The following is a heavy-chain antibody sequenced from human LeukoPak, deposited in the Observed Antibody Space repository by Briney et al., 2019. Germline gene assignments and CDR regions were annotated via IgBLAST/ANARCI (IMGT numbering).Heavy chain of an antibody. J-gene: IGHJ6*02. CDR2: IYYSGST. D-gene: IGHD3-22*01. V-gene: IGHV4-31*03. CDR1: GGSISSGGYY. CDR3: ARSYYDSSGYPRYYSYGMDV. Sequence: PSETLSLTCTVSGGSISSGGYYWSWIRQHPGKGLEWIGYIYYSGSTYYNPSLKSRVTISVDTSKNQFSLKLSSVTAADTAVYYCARSYYDSSGYPRYYSYGMDVWGQGTTVTVSS.